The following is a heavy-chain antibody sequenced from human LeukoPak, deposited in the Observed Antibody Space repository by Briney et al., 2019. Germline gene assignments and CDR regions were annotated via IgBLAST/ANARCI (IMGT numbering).Heavy chain of an antibody. J-gene: IGHJ5*02. CDR3: ARPYSSSRYNWFDP. V-gene: IGHV4-39*01. CDR1: GGSISSSSYY. Sequence: PSETLSLTCTVSGGSISSSSYYWGWIRQPPGKGLEWIGSIYYSGSTYYNPSLKSRVTISVDTSKNQFSLKLSSVTAADTAVYYCARPYSSSRYNWFDPWGQGTLVTVSS. D-gene: IGHD6-6*01. CDR2: IYYSGST.